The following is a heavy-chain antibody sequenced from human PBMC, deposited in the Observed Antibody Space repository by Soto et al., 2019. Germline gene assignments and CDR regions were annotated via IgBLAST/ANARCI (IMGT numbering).Heavy chain of an antibody. CDR1: GFPFTNSA. V-gene: IGHV1-58*01. CDR3: AKASEYDSTGYLYYFDY. Sequence: ASVTFPCTASGFPFTNSAVQWVRQARGQRLEWIGWNGVGSGSPNYAQKFQERVTITRDMSTTTAYMEPSSLRADDTAVYYCAKASEYDSTGYLYYFDYWGQGTLVTVSS. J-gene: IGHJ4*02. CDR2: NGVGSGSP. D-gene: IGHD3-22*01.